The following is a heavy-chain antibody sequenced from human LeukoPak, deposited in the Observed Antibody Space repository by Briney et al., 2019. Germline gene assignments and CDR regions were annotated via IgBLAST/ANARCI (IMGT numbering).Heavy chain of an antibody. D-gene: IGHD2-2*01. J-gene: IGHJ4*02. Sequence: GASVKVSCKVSGYTLTELSMHWVRQAPGQGLEWMGWINPNSGGTNYAQKFQGRVTMTRDTSISTAYMELSRLRSDDTAVYYCARVLVVVPAATPRYFDYWGQGTLVTVSS. CDR3: ARVLVVVPAATPRYFDY. CDR2: INPNSGGT. CDR1: GYTLTELS. V-gene: IGHV1-2*02.